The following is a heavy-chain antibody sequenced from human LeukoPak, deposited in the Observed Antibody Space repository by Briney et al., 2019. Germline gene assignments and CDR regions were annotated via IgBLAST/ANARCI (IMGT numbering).Heavy chain of an antibody. Sequence: GGSLRLSCAASGFTFSSYSMNWVRQAPGEGLEWVSSISSSSSYIYYADSVKGRFTISRDNAKNSLYLQMNSLRAEDTAVYYCARGSTSFQFDYWGQGTLVTVSS. V-gene: IGHV3-21*01. CDR2: ISSSSSYI. J-gene: IGHJ4*02. CDR1: GFTFSSYS. CDR3: ARGSTSFQFDY. D-gene: IGHD2-2*01.